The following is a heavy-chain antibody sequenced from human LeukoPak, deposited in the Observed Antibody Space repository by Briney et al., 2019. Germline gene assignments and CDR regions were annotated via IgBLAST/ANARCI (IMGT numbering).Heavy chain of an antibody. Sequence: VASVEVSCKASGYKFIDDYMHWVRQAPGQGLEFMGWINPDSGFTNYAQKFKGRVTMTRDTSISTAYLEVRSLTSDDTAVYYCAPTAEAYTSWWKVWGQGTLVTVSS. J-gene: IGHJ4*02. CDR3: APTAEAYTSWWKV. CDR1: GYKFIDDY. D-gene: IGHD3-16*01. CDR2: INPDSGFT. V-gene: IGHV1-2*02.